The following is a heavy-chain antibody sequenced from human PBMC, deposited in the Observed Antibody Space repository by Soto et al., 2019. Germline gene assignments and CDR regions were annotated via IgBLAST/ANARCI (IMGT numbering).Heavy chain of an antibody. CDR2: INCSGST. V-gene: IGHV4-31*03. Sequence: SETLSLTCTVSGGSFSSGVYYWTWIRQHPGEGLEWIGYINCSGSTYYNPSLKSRVTISVDTSKSQFSLKLSSVTAADTAVYYCAGATRGRTYIDAFELWGQGTMVTVS. D-gene: IGHD2-15*01. CDR3: AGATRGRTYIDAFEL. J-gene: IGHJ3*01. CDR1: GGSFSSGVYY.